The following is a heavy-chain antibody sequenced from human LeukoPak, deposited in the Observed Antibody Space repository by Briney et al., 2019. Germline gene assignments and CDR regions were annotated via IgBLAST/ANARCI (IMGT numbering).Heavy chain of an antibody. Sequence: SETLSLTCAVYGGSFSGYYWSWIRQPPGKGLEWIGEINHSGSTNYNPSLKSRVTISVDTSKNQFSLKLSSVTAADTAVYYCARADYGSGSYLPGSWGQGTLVTVSS. CDR2: INHSGST. D-gene: IGHD3-10*01. CDR3: ARADYGSGSYLPGS. J-gene: IGHJ5*02. CDR1: GGSFSGYY. V-gene: IGHV4-34*01.